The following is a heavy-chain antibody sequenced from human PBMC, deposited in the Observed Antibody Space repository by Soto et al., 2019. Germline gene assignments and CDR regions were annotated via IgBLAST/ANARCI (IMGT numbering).Heavy chain of an antibody. D-gene: IGHD2-2*01. CDR2: IYYSGST. CDR3: ARDCCSSTSCYVGHDAFDI. CDR1: GGSISSGGYY. Sequence: QVQLQESGPGLVKPSQTLSLTCTVSGGSISSGGYYWSWIRQHPGKGLEWIGYIYYSGSTYYNPSLKSRVTISVDTSKNQFSLKLSSVTAADTAVYYCARDCCSSTSCYVGHDAFDIWGQGTTVTVSS. V-gene: IGHV4-31*03. J-gene: IGHJ3*02.